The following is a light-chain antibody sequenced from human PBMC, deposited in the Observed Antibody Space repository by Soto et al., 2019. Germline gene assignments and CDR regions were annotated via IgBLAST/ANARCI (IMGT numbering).Light chain of an antibody. V-gene: IGKV3-20*01. CDR1: QSVSSND. J-gene: IGKJ1*01. Sequence: ESVLTQSPGTLSLSPGERATLSCRASQSVSSNDLAWYQQKPGQAPRLLIYGASTRASGIPDRFSGSGSGTDFPLTISRLEPEDSAVYYCHKYGSSPTWTFGQGTKVEIK. CDR2: GAS. CDR3: HKYGSSPTWT.